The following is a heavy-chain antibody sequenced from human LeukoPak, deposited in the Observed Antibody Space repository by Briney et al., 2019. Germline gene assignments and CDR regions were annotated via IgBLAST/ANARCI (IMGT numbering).Heavy chain of an antibody. D-gene: IGHD1-26*01. V-gene: IGHV3-30*18. CDR3: AKETTEWELQSSFDY. Sequence: GGSLRLSCAASGFTFSSYAMSWVRQAPGKGLEWVAVISYDGSNKYYADSVKGRFTISRDNSKNTLYLQMNSLRAEDTAVYYCAKETTEWELQSSFDYWGQGTLVTVSS. CDR2: ISYDGSNK. J-gene: IGHJ4*02. CDR1: GFTFSSYA.